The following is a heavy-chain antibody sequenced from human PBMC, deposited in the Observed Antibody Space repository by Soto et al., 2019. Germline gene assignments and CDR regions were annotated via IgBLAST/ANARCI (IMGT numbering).Heavy chain of an antibody. CDR2: IKQDGGET. V-gene: IGHV3-7*03. CDR3: ARARAWKAGMDV. CDR1: GFTFSNFW. J-gene: IGHJ6*02. D-gene: IGHD1-1*01. Sequence: RGSLRLSCTASGFTFSNFWMNWVRQTPGKGLEWVANIKQDGGETYFADSVKGRFTISRDNAKNSVSLQMNSLRAEDTAVYYCARARAWKAGMDVWGQGTMVTVSS.